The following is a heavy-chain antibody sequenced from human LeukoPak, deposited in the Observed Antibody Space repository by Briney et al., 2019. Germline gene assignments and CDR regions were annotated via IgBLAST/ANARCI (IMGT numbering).Heavy chain of an antibody. CDR2: IYHSGST. CDR1: GGSISSGDYY. V-gene: IGHV4-39*07. CDR3: ARGVSVVGAAY. Sequence: PSETLSLTCTVSGGSISSGDYYWSWIRQPPGKGLEWIGSIYHSGSTYYNPSLKSRVTISVDTSKNQFSLKLSSVTAADTAVYYCARGVSVVGAAYWGQGTLVTVSS. J-gene: IGHJ4*02. D-gene: IGHD1-26*01.